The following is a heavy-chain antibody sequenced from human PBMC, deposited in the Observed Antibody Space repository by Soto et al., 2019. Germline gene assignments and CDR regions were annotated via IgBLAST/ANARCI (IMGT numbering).Heavy chain of an antibody. Sequence: PSDTLCLTCTVSGGSITSSYWSWIRRPPGKGLEWIGTIYYSGITYYNPSLKSRVTISVDTSKNQFSLKLTSVTAADTAVYYCARHGSNWGQGTLVTVSS. J-gene: IGHJ4*02. CDR3: ARHGSN. CDR1: GGSITSSY. V-gene: IGHV4-39*01. CDR2: IYYSGIT.